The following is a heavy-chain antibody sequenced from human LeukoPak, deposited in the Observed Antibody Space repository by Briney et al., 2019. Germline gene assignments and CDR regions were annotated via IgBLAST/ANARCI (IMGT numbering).Heavy chain of an antibody. CDR2: ISGGGGST. CDR3: AKVRDFWSGYHDY. J-gene: IGHJ4*02. D-gene: IGHD3-3*01. CDR1: GFTFDDYA. Sequence: GGSLRLSCAASGFTFDDYAMHWVRQAAGKGLEWVSLISGGGGSTYYADSVKGRFTISRDNSKNYLYLQMNSLRTEDTALYYCAKVRDFWSGYHDYWGQGTLVTVSS. V-gene: IGHV3-43*02.